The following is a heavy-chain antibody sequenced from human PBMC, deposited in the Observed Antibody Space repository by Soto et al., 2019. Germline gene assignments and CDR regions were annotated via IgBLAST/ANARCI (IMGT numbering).Heavy chain of an antibody. V-gene: IGHV3-23*01. CDR2: FSGSGDTT. CDR3: ARDAGELPVVTVGVFVF. J-gene: IGHJ4*02. D-gene: IGHD3-22*01. Sequence: LRLSCAASGFTFSYYSMTWVRQSPGRGLEWVSAFSGSGDTTFYADSVKGRFTVSRDDSKKTLYLQLNSLRDEDTAVYYCARDAGELPVVTVGVFVFWGRGTLVTVSS. CDR1: GFTFSYYS.